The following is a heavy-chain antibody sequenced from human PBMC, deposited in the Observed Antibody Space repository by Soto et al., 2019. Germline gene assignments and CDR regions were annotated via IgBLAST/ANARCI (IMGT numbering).Heavy chain of an antibody. D-gene: IGHD6-19*01. CDR1: GGSISSSIYY. V-gene: IGHV4-39*01. CDR3: ARTVRRVAGEFDY. J-gene: IGHJ4*02. CDR2: IYYSGST. Sequence: QLQLQESGPGLVKPSETLSLTCTVSGGSISSSIYYWGWIRQPPGKGLEWIGTIYYSGSTYYNPSLKSRVTISVDTSKNQFSLKLSSVTAADTAVYYCARTVRRVAGEFDYWGQGTLVTVSS.